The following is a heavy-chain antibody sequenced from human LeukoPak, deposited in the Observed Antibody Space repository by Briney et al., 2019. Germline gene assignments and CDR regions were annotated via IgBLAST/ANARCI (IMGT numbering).Heavy chain of an antibody. CDR2: ISWNSGSI. V-gene: IGHV3-9*01. CDR3: AKAGRGSPWI. J-gene: IGHJ3*02. CDR1: GFTFDDYA. D-gene: IGHD5-12*01. Sequence: TGGSLRLSCAASGFTFDDYAMHWVRQAPGKGLEWVSGISWNSGSIGYADSVKGRFTISRDNAKNSLYLQMNSLRAEDTALYYCAKAGRGSPWIWGQGTMVTVSS.